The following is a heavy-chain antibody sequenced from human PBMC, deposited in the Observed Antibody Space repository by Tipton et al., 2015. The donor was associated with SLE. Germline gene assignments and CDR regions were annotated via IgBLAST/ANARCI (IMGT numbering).Heavy chain of an antibody. Sequence: TLSLTCTVSGDTIDGNTYFWDWIRQPPGKGLMLIGSISYSGATSYNPSLKSRVTISVDTSKNQFSLRLYSATTADTAFYYCARRWDTSTWDYWGQGTLVSVSS. D-gene: IGHD6-13*01. V-gene: IGHV4-39*07. J-gene: IGHJ4*02. CDR1: GDTIDGNTYF. CDR2: ISYSGAT. CDR3: ARRWDTSTWDY.